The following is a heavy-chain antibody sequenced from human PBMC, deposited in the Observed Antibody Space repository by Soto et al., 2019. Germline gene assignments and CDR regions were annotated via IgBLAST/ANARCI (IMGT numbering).Heavy chain of an antibody. Sequence: GGSLRLFCAASGFTFSSHWMSWVRQAPGKGLEWVANIKQDGSEKYYVDSVKGRFTISRDNAKNSLYLQMNSLSAEDTAVYYCARVVAAADYFDYWGQGTLVTVS. D-gene: IGHD6-13*01. CDR2: IKQDGSEK. J-gene: IGHJ4*02. CDR3: ARVVAAADYFDY. V-gene: IGHV3-7*01. CDR1: GFTFSSHW.